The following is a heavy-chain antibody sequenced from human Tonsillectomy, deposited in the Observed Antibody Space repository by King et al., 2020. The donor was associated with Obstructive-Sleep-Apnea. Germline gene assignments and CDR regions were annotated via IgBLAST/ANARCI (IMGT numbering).Heavy chain of an antibody. Sequence: QLVQSGGGLVQPGGSLRLSCAASGFTFSSYGMNWVRQAPGKGVEWGSYISSSSSTIYYADSVKGRFTISRDNAKNSLYLQMNSLRAEDTAVYYWARESIDYPDIWGQGTMVTVSS. V-gene: IGHV3-48*04. CDR2: ISSSSSTI. D-gene: IGHD4-11*01. CDR3: ARESIDYPDI. CDR1: GFTFSSYG. J-gene: IGHJ3*02.